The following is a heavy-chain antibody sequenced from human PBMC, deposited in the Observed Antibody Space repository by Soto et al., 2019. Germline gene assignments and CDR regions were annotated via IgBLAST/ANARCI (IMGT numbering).Heavy chain of an antibody. CDR3: ARGVYGGYYFDF. CDR2: ISAYNGDN. CDR1: GYTFTNYG. V-gene: IGHV1-18*01. Sequence: QLKLVQSGSQVQKPGASMNVSCKTSGYTFTNYGIAWVRQAPGQGLEWMGWISAYNGDNNHGQKLHDRVTMTTDTATSTAYMELRSLRSDDTAVYYCARGVYGGYYFDFWGPGTLVTVSS. D-gene: IGHD2-15*01. J-gene: IGHJ4*02.